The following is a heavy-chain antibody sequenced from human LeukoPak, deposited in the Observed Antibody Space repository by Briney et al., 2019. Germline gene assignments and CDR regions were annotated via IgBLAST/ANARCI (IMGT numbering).Heavy chain of an antibody. D-gene: IGHD5-12*01. CDR2: ISTNNGNA. J-gene: IGHJ4*02. V-gene: IGHV1-18*01. CDR3: ARDLDRIVPTTADY. Sequence: ASVKVSCKASGYTFTTYSITWVRQAPGQGLEWMAWISTNNGNADYAQKFRGRVTMTTDTSTNTAYMEVRSLRSDDTAVYYCARDLDRIVPTTADYWGQGTLVTVSS. CDR1: GYTFTTYS.